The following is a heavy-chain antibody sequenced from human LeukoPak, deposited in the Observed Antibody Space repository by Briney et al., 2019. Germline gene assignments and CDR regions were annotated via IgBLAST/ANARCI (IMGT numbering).Heavy chain of an antibody. CDR2: IYYSGST. CDR1: GFTFSSYA. CDR3: ARRVAWSAFDI. V-gene: IGHV4-39*01. J-gene: IGHJ3*02. Sequence: GSLRLSCAASGFTFSSYAMSWVRQPPGKGLEWIGSIYYSGSTYYNPSLKSRVTISVDTSKNQFSLKLSSVTAADTAVYYCARRVAWSAFDIWGQGTMVTVSS. D-gene: IGHD2-15*01.